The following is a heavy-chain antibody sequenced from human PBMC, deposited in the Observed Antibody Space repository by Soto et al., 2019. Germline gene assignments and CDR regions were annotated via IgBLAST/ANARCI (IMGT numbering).Heavy chain of an antibody. Sequence: GGSLRLSCAASGFTFSNYAMSWVRQAPGKGLEWVSTLSGSGGSTYYADSVKGRFTISRDNSKNTLYLQMNSLRAEDTAVYYCAKDTVPVATPWFDPWGQGTLVT. D-gene: IGHD2-2*01. V-gene: IGHV3-23*01. CDR1: GFTFSNYA. CDR3: AKDTVPVATPWFDP. J-gene: IGHJ5*02. CDR2: LSGSGGST.